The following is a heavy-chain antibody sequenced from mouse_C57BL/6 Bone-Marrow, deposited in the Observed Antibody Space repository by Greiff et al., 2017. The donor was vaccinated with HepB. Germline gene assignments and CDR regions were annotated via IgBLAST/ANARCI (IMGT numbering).Heavy chain of an antibody. CDR3: AGGVLLRPKYY. CDR2: IYPRSGNT. J-gene: IGHJ2*01. CDR1: GYTFTSYG. D-gene: IGHD1-1*01. V-gene: IGHV1-81*01. Sequence: VMLVESGAELARPGASVKLSCKASGYTFTSYGISWVKQRTGQGLEWIGEIYPRSGNTYYNEKFKGKATLTADKSSSTAYMELRSLTSEDSAVYFCAGGVLLRPKYYWGQGTTLTVSS.